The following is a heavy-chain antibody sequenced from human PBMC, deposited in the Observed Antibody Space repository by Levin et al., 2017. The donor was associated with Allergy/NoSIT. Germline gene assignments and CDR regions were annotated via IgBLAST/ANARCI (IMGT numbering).Heavy chain of an antibody. D-gene: IGHD3-3*01. J-gene: IGHJ6*02. CDR1: GFTFENYA. V-gene: IGHV3-9*01. CDR3: AKDRGPDYDFWSGYYRAADYYYGMDV. Sequence: GGSLRLSCAASGFTFENYAMHWVRQAPGKGLEWVSGITWNSGSIVYADSVKGRFTISRDNAKNSLYLEMNSLRVEDTALYYCAKDRGPDYDFWSGYYRAADYYYGMDVWGQGTTVTVSS. CDR2: ITWNSGSI.